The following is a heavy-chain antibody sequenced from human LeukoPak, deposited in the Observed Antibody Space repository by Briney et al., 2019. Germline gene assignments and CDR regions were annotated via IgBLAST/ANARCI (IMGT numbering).Heavy chain of an antibody. D-gene: IGHD2-15*01. J-gene: IGHJ6*02. CDR1: GGSISSYY. V-gene: IGHV4-4*09. Sequence: SETLSLTCTVSGGSISSYYWSWIRQPPGKGLEWIGYIYTSGSTNYNPSLKSRVTISVDTSRNQFSLRLTSVTAADTAVYYCARHRSIGGSFFHYKYYYGVDVWGQGTTVTVSS. CDR3: ARHRSIGGSFFHYKYYYGVDV. CDR2: IYTSGST.